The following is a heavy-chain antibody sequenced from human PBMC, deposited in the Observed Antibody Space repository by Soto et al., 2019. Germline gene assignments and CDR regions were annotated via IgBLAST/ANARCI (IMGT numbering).Heavy chain of an antibody. D-gene: IGHD6-19*01. J-gene: IGHJ5*02. Sequence: GWSLRLSCVVSGFTFNTYAMTWVRQAPGKGLEWVSSIGGNGANTYYADSVKGRFTISRDNSKNTLYLQMNSLRAEDSAVYYCATRAVPAVFLELDTLGLEALVTISS. CDR1: GFTFNTYA. CDR3: ATRAVPAVFLELDT. CDR2: IGGNGANT. V-gene: IGHV3-23*01.